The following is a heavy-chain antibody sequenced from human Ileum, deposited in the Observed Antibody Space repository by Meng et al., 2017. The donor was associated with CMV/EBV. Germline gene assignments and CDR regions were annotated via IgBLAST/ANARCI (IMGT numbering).Heavy chain of an antibody. Sequence: SETLSLTCTVSGDSIRSHYWSWIRQPPGKGLEWMGHVYYSGSATYSPSLRSRITISVDTYKNQNSLNLRSVTEADTTIYFCARGSGHASNNTHDHWGQGTVVTVSS. CDR3: ARGSGHASNNTHDH. CDR1: GDSIRSHY. V-gene: IGHV4-59*11. D-gene: IGHD1/OR15-1a*01. J-gene: IGHJ4*02. CDR2: VYYSGSA.